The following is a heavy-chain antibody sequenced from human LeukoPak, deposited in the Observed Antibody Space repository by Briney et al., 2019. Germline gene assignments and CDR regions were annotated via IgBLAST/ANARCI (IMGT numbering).Heavy chain of an antibody. CDR3: ARDGLAAAGTGKTYYYYYMDV. CDR1: GYTFTSYY. Sequence: ASVKVSCKASGYTFTSYYMHWVRQAPGQGLEWMGIINPSGGSTSYAQKFQGRVTMTRDMSTSTVYMELSSLRSDDTAVYYCARDGLAAAGTGKTYYYYYMDVWGKGTTVTVSS. D-gene: IGHD6-13*01. CDR2: INPSGGST. J-gene: IGHJ6*03. V-gene: IGHV1-46*01.